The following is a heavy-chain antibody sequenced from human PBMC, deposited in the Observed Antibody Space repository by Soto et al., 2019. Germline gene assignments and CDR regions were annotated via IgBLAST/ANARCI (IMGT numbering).Heavy chain of an antibody. CDR2: TYYRSKWYN. D-gene: IGHD6-19*01. CDR1: GDSVSSNSAS. J-gene: IGHJ4*02. Sequence: PSQTLSLTCAISGDSVSSNSASWNWIRRSPSRGLEWLGRTYYRSKWYNDYSVYMKSRISIDPDTSKNQLSLQLTSVTPEDTAVYYCTRESMSGWSDYWGPGTLVTVSS. CDR3: TRESMSGWSDY. V-gene: IGHV6-1*01.